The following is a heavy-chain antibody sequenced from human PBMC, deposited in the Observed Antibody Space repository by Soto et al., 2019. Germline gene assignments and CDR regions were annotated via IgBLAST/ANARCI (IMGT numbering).Heavy chain of an antibody. CDR2: IKQDGSEK. J-gene: IGHJ6*02. V-gene: IGHV3-7*01. Sequence: GGSLRLSCAASGFTFSSYWMSWVRQAPGKGLEWVANIKQDGSEKYYVDSVKGRFTISRDNAKNSLYLQMNSLRAEDTAVYYCARDQVPDFWSGYYTTPYYYYGVDVWGQGTTVTVSS. CDR1: GFTFSSYW. D-gene: IGHD3-3*01. CDR3: ARDQVPDFWSGYYTTPYYYYGVDV.